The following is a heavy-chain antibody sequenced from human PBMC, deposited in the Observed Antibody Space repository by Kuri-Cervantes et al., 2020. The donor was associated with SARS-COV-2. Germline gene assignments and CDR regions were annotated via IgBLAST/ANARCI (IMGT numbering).Heavy chain of an antibody. Sequence: GGSLRLSCAASGFTFSSYAMHWVRQAPGKGLEWVGFIRSKAYGGTTEYAASVKGRFTISRDDSKSIAYLQMNSLKTEDTAVYYCTRDSIFGVVVDYWGQGTLVTVSS. V-gene: IGHV3-49*04. CDR1: GFTFSSYA. D-gene: IGHD3-3*01. CDR3: TRDSIFGVVVDY. CDR2: IRSKAYGGTT. J-gene: IGHJ4*02.